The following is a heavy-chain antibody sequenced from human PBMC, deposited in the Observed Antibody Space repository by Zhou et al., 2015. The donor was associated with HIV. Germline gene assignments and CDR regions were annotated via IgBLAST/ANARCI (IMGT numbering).Heavy chain of an antibody. D-gene: IGHD1-1*01. CDR3: AKDSQGGNWDAFDV. V-gene: IGHV3-9*03. J-gene: IGHJ3*01. CDR1: GFTFDNYA. Sequence: VQLVESGGGLVQSGRSLRLSCAASGFTFDNYAMHWVRQAPGKGLEWVSGITWNSGARGYADSVKGRFTISRDNVKKSVYLQMDDLRSEDMALYYCAKDSQGGNWDAFDVWGQGTMVTVSS. CDR2: ITWNSGAR.